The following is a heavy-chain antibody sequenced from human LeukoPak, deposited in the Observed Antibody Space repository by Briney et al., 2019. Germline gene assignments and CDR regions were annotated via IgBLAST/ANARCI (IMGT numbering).Heavy chain of an antibody. CDR3: ASHFGDYGFSYYYGLDV. Sequence: GGSLRLSCAASGFTFSDYYMNWIRQAPGKGLEWVSYISGSGTTIYYADSVKGRYTISRDNAKNSLHLQMNSLRVEDTAVYYCASHFGDYGFSYYYGLDVWGQGTTVTVSS. V-gene: IGHV3-11*01. D-gene: IGHD4-17*01. J-gene: IGHJ6*02. CDR2: ISGSGTTI. CDR1: GFTFSDYY.